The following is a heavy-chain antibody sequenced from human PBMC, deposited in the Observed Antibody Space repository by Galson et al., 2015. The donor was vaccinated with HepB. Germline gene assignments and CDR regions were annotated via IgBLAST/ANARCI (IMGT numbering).Heavy chain of an antibody. D-gene: IGHD3-10*01. CDR1: GFTFSSYD. V-gene: IGHV3-13*05. CDR3: ARALMSSGSSYWYFDL. CDR2: IGTAGDP. Sequence: SLRLSCAASGFTFSSYDMHWVRQATGKGLEWVSAIGTAGDPYYPGSVKGRFTISRENAKNSLYLQMNSLRAGDTAVYYCARALMSSGSSYWYFDLWGRGTLVTVSS. J-gene: IGHJ2*01.